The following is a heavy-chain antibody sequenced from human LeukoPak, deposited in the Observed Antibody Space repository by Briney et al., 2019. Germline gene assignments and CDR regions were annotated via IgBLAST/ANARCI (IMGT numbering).Heavy chain of an antibody. CDR3: AKGEGYKAYCGGDCYSLEPY. V-gene: IGHV3-23*01. Sequence: PGGSLRLSCAASGFTFSNYAMSWVRQAPAKGLEWVSALSSSGGDTFYADSVKGRFTISRDNSKNTLYLQMNSLRAEDTAVYYCAKGEGYKAYCGGDCYSLEPYWGQGTLVTVSS. CDR2: LSSSGGDT. CDR1: GFTFSNYA. D-gene: IGHD2-21*02. J-gene: IGHJ4*02.